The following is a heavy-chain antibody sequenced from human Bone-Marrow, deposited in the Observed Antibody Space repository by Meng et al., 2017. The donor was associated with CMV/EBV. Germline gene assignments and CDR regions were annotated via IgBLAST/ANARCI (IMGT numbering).Heavy chain of an antibody. CDR1: SSNSAA. D-gene: IGHD6-19*01. Sequence: SSNSAAWSWIRQSPSRGLEWLGRTYYRSKWYNDYAVSVKSRITINPDTSKNQFSLQLNSVTPEDTAVYYCARDRFKWLVPQGWFDPWGQGTLVTVSS. J-gene: IGHJ5*02. V-gene: IGHV6-1*01. CDR2: TYYRSKWYN. CDR3: ARDRFKWLVPQGWFDP.